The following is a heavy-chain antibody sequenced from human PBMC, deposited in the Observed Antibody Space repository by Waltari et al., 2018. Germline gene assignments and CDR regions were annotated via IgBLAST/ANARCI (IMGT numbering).Heavy chain of an antibody. D-gene: IGHD2-21*01. CDR1: GVIFSSFT. J-gene: IGHJ4*02. CDR2: IIPSYNIA. Sequence: QVQLVQSGAEVKKPGSSVKVSCKASGVIFSSFTISWVRQAPGQGLEWMGGIIPSYNIAIYAQNFQSRVTITTDESTTTAYMEFTSLSSEDTAVYYCSTGDFSPDNWGQGTLVTVSS. V-gene: IGHV1-69*05. CDR3: STGDFSPDN.